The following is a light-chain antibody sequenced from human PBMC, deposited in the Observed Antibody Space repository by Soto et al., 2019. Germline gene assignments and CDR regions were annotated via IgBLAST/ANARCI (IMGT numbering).Light chain of an antibody. CDR1: QVISSW. CDR2: AAS. Sequence: DIHITQSPSCVYPYVGYSVPITCTASQVISSWLVWYQQKPGKAPKLLIYAASSLQSGVPSRFSGSGSGTDFTLTISSLKPEDFATYYRQQADIFPTFGGGTKVDIK. CDR3: QQADIFPT. V-gene: IGKV1D-12*01. J-gene: IGKJ4*01.